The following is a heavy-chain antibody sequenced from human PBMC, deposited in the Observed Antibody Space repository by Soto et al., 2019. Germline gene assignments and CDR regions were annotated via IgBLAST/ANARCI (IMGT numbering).Heavy chain of an antibody. CDR1: GFTFSSYA. D-gene: IGHD3-3*01. J-gene: IGHJ4*02. Sequence: GGSLRLSCAASGFTFSSYAMSWVRQAPGKGLEWVSAISGSGGSTYYADSVKGRFTISRDNSKNTLYLQMSSLRAEDTAVYYCATDYDFWSGYHSPFDYWGQGTLVTVSS. CDR3: ATDYDFWSGYHSPFDY. CDR2: ISGSGGST. V-gene: IGHV3-23*01.